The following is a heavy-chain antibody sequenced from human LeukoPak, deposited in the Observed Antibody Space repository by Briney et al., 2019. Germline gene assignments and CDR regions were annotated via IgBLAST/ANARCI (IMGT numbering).Heavy chain of an antibody. CDR2: ISYDGSNK. CDR3: ARESWGSLVY. J-gene: IGHJ4*02. V-gene: IGHV3-30-3*01. D-gene: IGHD3-16*01. Sequence: AGGSLRLSCAASGFTFSSYAMHWVRQAPGKGLEWVAVISYDGSNKYYADSVKGRFTISRDNAKNSLYLQMNSLRAEDTAVYYCARESWGSLVYWGQGILVTVSS. CDR1: GFTFSSYA.